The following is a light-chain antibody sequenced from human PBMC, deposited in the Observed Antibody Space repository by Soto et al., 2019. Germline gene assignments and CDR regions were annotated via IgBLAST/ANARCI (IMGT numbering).Light chain of an antibody. V-gene: IGLV7-46*01. CDR3: ILHYNNVGV. J-gene: IGLJ3*02. CDR2: DTM. CDR1: TGTVTSGHY. Sequence: QAVVTQEPSLTVSPGGTVTLTCGSSTGTVTSGHYPYWFQQKPGQAPRTLIYDTMNKESWTPARFSGSLLGGKAALILSGAQPEDEADYYCILHYNNVGVFGGGTKVTVL.